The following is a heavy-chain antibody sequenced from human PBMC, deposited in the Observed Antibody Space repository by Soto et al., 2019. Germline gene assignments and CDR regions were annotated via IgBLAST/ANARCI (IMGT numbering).Heavy chain of an antibody. CDR1: GFTISGNA. CDR3: ARDLSWGSKRYYYMDV. V-gene: IGHV3-48*02. D-gene: IGHD3-16*01. CDR2: ISSSSTNI. J-gene: IGHJ6*03. Sequence: EVQLVESGGGLVQPGGSLRLSCAASGFTISGNAMNWVRQAPGRGLEWVSYISSSSTNIHYADSVRGRFTISRDNAKKSLYLQMNSLRDADTAVYRCARDLSWGSKRYYYMDVWGKGTTVTVSS.